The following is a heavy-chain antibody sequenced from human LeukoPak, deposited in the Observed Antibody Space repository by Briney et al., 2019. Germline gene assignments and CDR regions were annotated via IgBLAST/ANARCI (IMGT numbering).Heavy chain of an antibody. CDR2: INHSGST. CDR3: AIWFGELSGQ. V-gene: IGHV4-34*01. Sequence: SETLSLTCAVYGGSFSGYYWSWIRQPPGKGLEWIGEINHSGSTNYNPSLKSRVTISVDTSKNQFSLKLSSVTAADTAVYYCAIWFGELSGQWGQGTLVTVSS. CDR1: GGSFSGYY. J-gene: IGHJ4*02. D-gene: IGHD3-10*01.